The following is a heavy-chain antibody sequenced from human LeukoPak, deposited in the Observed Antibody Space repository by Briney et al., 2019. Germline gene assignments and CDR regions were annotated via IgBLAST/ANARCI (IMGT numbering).Heavy chain of an antibody. CDR2: IKQGGSEK. Sequence: GGSLRLSCAASGFTFSNYWITWVRQAPGKGLEWVANIKQGGSEKHYVGSVKGRFTISRDDARNSLYLQTNSLRIEDTAVYYCAREGQQSYGMDVWGRGTTVTVSS. CDR3: AREGQQSYGMDV. CDR1: GFTFSNYW. V-gene: IGHV3-7*05. D-gene: IGHD6-13*01. J-gene: IGHJ6*02.